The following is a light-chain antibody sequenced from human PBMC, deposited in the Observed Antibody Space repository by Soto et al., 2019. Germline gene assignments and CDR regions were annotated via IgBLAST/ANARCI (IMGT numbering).Light chain of an antibody. CDR3: SSYAGSNNRGV. J-gene: IGLJ1*01. V-gene: IGLV2-8*01. CDR2: EVS. CDR1: STDVGGYNY. Sequence: QSVLTQPPSASGSPGQSVTISCTGTSTDVGGYNYISWYQHHPGKGPKLIIYEVSERPSGVPDRFSGSKSGNTASLTVSGLQAEDDADYYCSSYAGSNNRGVFGSGTKVTVL.